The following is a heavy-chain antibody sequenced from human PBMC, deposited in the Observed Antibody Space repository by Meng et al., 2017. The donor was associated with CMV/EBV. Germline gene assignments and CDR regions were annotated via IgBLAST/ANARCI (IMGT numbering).Heavy chain of an antibody. J-gene: IGHJ4*02. CDR1: GFSISVSGGG. CDR3: ARLYDSSGYYLGYFDY. D-gene: IGHD3-22*01. Sequence: NLKESVPTLGKPTQTLTLTCTFSGFSISVSGGGVGWIRQPPGKALEWLALIYWDDDKRYSPSLKSRLTITKDTSKNQVVLTMNNMDPVDTATYYCARLYDSSGYYLGYFDYWGQGTLVTVSS. V-gene: IGHV2-5*02. CDR2: IYWDDDK.